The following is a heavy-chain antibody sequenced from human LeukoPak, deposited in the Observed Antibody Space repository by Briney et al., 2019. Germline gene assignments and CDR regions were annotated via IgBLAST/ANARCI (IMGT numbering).Heavy chain of an antibody. CDR1: GFTFSNYW. J-gene: IGHJ4*02. D-gene: IGHD4-17*01. CDR3: ARPNDYGDYTPFDY. Sequence: GGSLRLSCAASGFTFSNYWMSWVRQAPGKGPEWMGNIKEDGSETYYVDSVKGRFTISRDNAKNSLYLQMNSLRAEDTAVYYCARPNDYGDYTPFDYWGQGTLVTVSS. V-gene: IGHV3-7*01. CDR2: IKEDGSET.